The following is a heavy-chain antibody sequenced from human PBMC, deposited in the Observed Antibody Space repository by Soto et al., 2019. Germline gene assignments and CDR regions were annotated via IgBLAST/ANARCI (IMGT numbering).Heavy chain of an antibody. Sequence: SQTLSLTCVISGDSVSSNSAAWNWIRQSPSRGLEWLGRTYYRSKWYNDYAVSVKSRITINPDTSKNQFSLQLNSVTPEDTAVYYCARDSLPGYSSARGAYYYYGMDVWGQGTTVTVSS. CDR1: GDSVSSNSAA. D-gene: IGHD6-19*01. J-gene: IGHJ6*02. CDR2: TYYRSKWYN. V-gene: IGHV6-1*01. CDR3: ARDSLPGYSSARGAYYYYGMDV.